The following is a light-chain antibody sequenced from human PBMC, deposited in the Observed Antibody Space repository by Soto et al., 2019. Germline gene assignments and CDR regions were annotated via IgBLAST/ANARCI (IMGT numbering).Light chain of an antibody. V-gene: IGKV1-39*01. J-gene: IGKJ1*01. CDR1: QTISNY. CDR3: QQTYSTPGT. Sequence: DIQMTQSPSSLSASVGDRVTITCRASQTISNYLNWYQQKPGKTPNLLIYAASSLQSGVPSRFGGSGSGTDFTLTISSLQPEDFATYYCQQTYSTPGTFGQGTKVEIK. CDR2: AAS.